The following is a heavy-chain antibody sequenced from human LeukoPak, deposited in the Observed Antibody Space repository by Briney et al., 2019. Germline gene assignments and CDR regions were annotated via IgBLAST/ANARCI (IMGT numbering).Heavy chain of an antibody. V-gene: IGHV3-7*01. CDR3: ARDRVSFCGGDCYSGSYYYMDV. CDR2: IKQDGSEK. J-gene: IGHJ6*03. Sequence: PGGSLRLSCAASGFTFSSYWMSWFRQAPGKGLEWVANIKQDGSEKYYVDSVKGRFTISRDNAKNSLYLQMNSLRAEDTAVYYCARDRVSFCGGDCYSGSYYYMDVWGKGTTVTVSS. D-gene: IGHD2-21*02. CDR1: GFTFSSYW.